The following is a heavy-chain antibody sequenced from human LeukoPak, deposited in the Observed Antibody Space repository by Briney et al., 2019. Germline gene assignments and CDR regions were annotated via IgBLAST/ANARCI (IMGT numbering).Heavy chain of an antibody. V-gene: IGHV4-34*01. CDR3: ATETTYYYDSSGPPHWFDP. Sequence: PSETLSLTCAVYGGSFSGYYWSWIRQPPGKGLEWIGEINHSGSTNYNPSLKSRVTISVDTSKNQFSLKLSSVTAADTVVYYCATETTYYYDSSGPPHWFDPWGQGTLVTVSS. J-gene: IGHJ5*02. D-gene: IGHD3-22*01. CDR2: INHSGST. CDR1: GGSFSGYY.